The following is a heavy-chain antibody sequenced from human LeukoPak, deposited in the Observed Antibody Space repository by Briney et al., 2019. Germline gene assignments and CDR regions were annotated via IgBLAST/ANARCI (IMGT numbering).Heavy chain of an antibody. D-gene: IGHD3-10*01. CDR1: GDSITSYY. CDR3: ARTEYYFDY. V-gene: IGHV4-59*01. Sequence: SETLSLTCTVSGDSITSYYWSWIRQPPGKGLEWIGYIYYSGSTNYNPSLKSRVTISLDTSKSQFSLKLSSVTAADTAVYYCARTEYYFDYWGQGTLVTVSP. J-gene: IGHJ4*02. CDR2: IYYSGST.